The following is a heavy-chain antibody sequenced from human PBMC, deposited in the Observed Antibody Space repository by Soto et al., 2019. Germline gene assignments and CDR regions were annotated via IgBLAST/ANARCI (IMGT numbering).Heavy chain of an antibody. V-gene: IGHV1-69*01. CDR2: FMPMFGTA. CDR1: GVTFNSYS. J-gene: IGHJ4*02. Sequence: QVQLLQSGAEVQKPGSSVRVSCKTSGVTFNSYSLHWVRQAPGQGLEWMGGFMPMFGTANYAQKFQGRVTFTADESTSTAYMDLSNLRSEDTALYYCSSGRDSFGDSGYSRVDYWGQGTQVTVSS. D-gene: IGHD3-22*01. CDR3: SSGRDSFGDSGYSRVDY.